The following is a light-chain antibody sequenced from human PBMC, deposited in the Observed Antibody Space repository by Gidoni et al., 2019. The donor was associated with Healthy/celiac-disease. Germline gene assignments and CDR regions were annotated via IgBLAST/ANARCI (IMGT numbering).Light chain of an antibody. V-gene: IGKV3-15*01. CDR2: GAS. CDR1: QSVSSS. J-gene: IGKJ2*02. CDR3: QQYNNWHPWT. Sequence: EIVMTQSPATLSVSPGDRVTLSCRASQSVSSSLAWYQQKPGQAPKLLIYGASTRATGIPARFSGSGSVTEFTLTIISLQSEDFAVYYCQQYNNWHPWTFGQGTKLEIK.